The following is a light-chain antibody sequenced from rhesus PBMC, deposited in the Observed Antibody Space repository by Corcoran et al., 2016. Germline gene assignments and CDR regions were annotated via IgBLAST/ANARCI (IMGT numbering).Light chain of an antibody. Sequence: DAVLTQSPLSLPLTPGQPASMSCRSSQSLVHSNGNTYLSWYQQKAGQPPGRLISQVSKRDLGVPDRFSGSGAGTDFTRKISRVEAEDVGVYYCGQVTDIPYTFGQGTKVEIK. J-gene: IGKJ2*01. CDR3: GQVTDIPYT. CDR2: QVS. CDR1: QSLVHSNGNTY. V-gene: IGKV2-65*01.